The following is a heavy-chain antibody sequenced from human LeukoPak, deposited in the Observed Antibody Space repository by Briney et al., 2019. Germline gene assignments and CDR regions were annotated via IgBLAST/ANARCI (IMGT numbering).Heavy chain of an antibody. D-gene: IGHD4-17*01. CDR3: ARGGITVTTHFDY. Sequence: SETLSLTCTVSGGSISSSSYYWGWIRQPPGKGLEWIGSIYYSGSTYYNPSLKSRVTISVDTSKNQFSLELSSVTAADTAVYYCARGGITVTTHFDYWGQGTLVTVSS. V-gene: IGHV4-39*01. CDR1: GGSISSSSYY. J-gene: IGHJ4*02. CDR2: IYYSGST.